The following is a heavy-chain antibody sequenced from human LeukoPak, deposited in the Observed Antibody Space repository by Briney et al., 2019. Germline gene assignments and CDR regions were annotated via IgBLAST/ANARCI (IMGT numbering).Heavy chain of an antibody. V-gene: IGHV3-23*01. Sequence: PGGSLRLSCAASGFTFSSYAMSWVRQAPGKGLEWVSAISGSGGSTYYADSVKGRFTISRHNSKNTLYLQMNSLRAEDTAVYYCATRYYDILTGYSDDAFDIWGQGTMVTVSS. CDR2: ISGSGGST. CDR3: ATRYYDILTGYSDDAFDI. J-gene: IGHJ3*02. D-gene: IGHD3-9*01. CDR1: GFTFSSYA.